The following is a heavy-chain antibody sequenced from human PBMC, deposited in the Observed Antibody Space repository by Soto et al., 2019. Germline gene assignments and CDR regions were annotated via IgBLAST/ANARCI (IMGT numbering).Heavy chain of an antibody. CDR2: IYYSGST. V-gene: IGHV4-30-4*01. J-gene: IGHJ6*02. Sequence: SETLSLTCTVSGGSISSGDYYWSWIRQPPGKGLEWIGYIYYSGSTYYNPSLKSRVTISVDTSKNQFSLKLSSVTAADTAVYYCARECTNGVCYGMDVRGQGTTVTVSS. CDR3: ARECTNGVCYGMDV. CDR1: GGSISSGDYY. D-gene: IGHD2-8*01.